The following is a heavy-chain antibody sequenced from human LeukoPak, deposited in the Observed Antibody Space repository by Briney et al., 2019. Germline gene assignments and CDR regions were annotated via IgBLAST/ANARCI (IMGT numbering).Heavy chain of an antibody. V-gene: IGHV4-34*01. Sequence: PSETLSLTCAVYGGSFSGYYWSWIRQPPGKGLEWIGEINHSGSTNYNPSLKSRVTISVDTSKNQFSLKLSSVTAADTAVYYWASRPREGVDYWGEGTLVTVSS. J-gene: IGHJ4*02. CDR1: GGSFSGYY. CDR2: INHSGST. CDR3: ASRPREGVDY. D-gene: IGHD1-26*01.